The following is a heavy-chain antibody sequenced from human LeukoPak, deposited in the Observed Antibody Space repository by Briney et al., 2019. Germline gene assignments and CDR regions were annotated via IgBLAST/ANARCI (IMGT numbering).Heavy chain of an antibody. CDR2: ISSISDTI. Sequence: GGSLRLSCAASGFTFSSYWMSWVRQAPGKGLEWVSHISSISDTIKYADSVKGRFTISRDNDKNLLYLQMNSLRADDTAVYYCAREWDFWGQGTLVTVSS. CDR3: AREWDF. J-gene: IGHJ4*02. V-gene: IGHV3-48*01. CDR1: GFTFSSYW.